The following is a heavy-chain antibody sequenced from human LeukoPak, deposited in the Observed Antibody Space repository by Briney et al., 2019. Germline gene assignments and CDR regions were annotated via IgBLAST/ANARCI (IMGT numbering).Heavy chain of an antibody. V-gene: IGHV1-2*02. CDR3: ARIDIVGATNY. CDR2: INPNSGDT. Sequence: GASVKVSCKASGYIFTGYYMHWVRQAPGQGLEWMGWINPNSGDTNYAQKFQGRVTMTRDTSISTAYMELSRLRSDDTAVYYCARIDIVGATNYWGQGTLVTVSS. CDR1: GYIFTGYY. J-gene: IGHJ4*02. D-gene: IGHD1-26*01.